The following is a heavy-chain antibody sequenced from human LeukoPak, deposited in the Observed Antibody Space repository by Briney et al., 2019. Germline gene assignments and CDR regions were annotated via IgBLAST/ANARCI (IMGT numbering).Heavy chain of an antibody. CDR1: GGTFSSYA. J-gene: IGHJ4*02. CDR3: ARGGRDGGTDY. D-gene: IGHD3-16*01. CDR2: IIPIFGTA. V-gene: IGHV1-69*05. Sequence: SVKVSCKASGGTFSSYAISWVRQAPGQGLEGMGGIIPIFGTANYAQKVQCRVTITTDESTSTAYMELSSLRSEDTADYYCARGGRDGGTDYWGQGTLVTVSS.